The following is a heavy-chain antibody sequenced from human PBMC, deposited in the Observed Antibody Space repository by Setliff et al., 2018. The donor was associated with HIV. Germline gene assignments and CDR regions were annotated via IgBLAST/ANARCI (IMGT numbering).Heavy chain of an antibody. CDR3: AKADDGAAAGPAP. CDR1: GFSFSSYG. J-gene: IGHJ5*02. V-gene: IGHV3-30*18. D-gene: IGHD6-13*01. Sequence: GGSLRLSCATSGFSFSSYGMHWVRQAPGKGLEWVAVISHDGSNKYYADSVKGRFTLSRENSKNTVYVQMNSLRVEDTALYYCAKADDGAAAGPAPWGQGTQVTVSS. CDR2: ISHDGSNK.